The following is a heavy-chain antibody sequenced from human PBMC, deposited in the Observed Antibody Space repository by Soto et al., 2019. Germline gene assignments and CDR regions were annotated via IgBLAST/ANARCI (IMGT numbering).Heavy chain of an antibody. V-gene: IGHV4-31*03. J-gene: IGHJ5*02. CDR1: GGSISSGGYY. Sequence: QVQLQESGPGLVETSPTLSLPCTVSGGSISSGGYYWSWIRQHPGKGLEWIGYVYYSGSTYYNPSLTSRVTIAVDTSKNQFSLKLSSVTAADTAVYYCAISIDPWGQGTLVTVSS. CDR3: AISIDP. CDR2: VYYSGST.